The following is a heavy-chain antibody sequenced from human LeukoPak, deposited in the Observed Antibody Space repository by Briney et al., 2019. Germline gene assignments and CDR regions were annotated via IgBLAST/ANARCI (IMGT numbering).Heavy chain of an antibody. V-gene: IGHV4-61*02. CDR2: IYTTGST. Sequence: PSQTLSLTCTVYGVSIANTFYYWNWLRQPAGKGLEWIGRIYTTGSTDYNPSLKSRVTISLDTARNRFSLKLSSVTAADTAVYYCARRQDGHDYWGQGTLVTVSS. CDR1: GVSIANTFYY. J-gene: IGHJ4*02. CDR3: ARRQDGHDY.